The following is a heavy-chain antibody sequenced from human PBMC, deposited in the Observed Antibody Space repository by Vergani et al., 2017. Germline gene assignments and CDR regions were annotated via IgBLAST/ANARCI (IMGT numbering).Heavy chain of an antibody. CDR3: ARDRGRGFDP. Sequence: QVQLQESGPGLVKPSQTLSLTCTVSGGSISSGSYYWSWIRQPPGKGLEWIGYIYYSGSTNYNPSLKSRVTISVDTSKNQFSLKLSSVTAADTGVYYCARDRGRGFDPWGQGTLVTVSS. CDR1: GGSISSGSYY. J-gene: IGHJ5*02. D-gene: IGHD3-16*01. CDR2: IYYSGST. V-gene: IGHV4-61*01.